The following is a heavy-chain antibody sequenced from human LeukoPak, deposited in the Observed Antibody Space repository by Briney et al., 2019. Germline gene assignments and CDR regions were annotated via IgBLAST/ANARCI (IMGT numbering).Heavy chain of an antibody. V-gene: IGHV1-69-2*01. D-gene: IGHD3-16*01. CDR2: VDPEDGET. CDR1: GYTFTDYY. J-gene: IGHJ4*02. Sequence: GASVKVSCKVSGYTFTDYYMHWVQQAPGKGLEWMGLVDPEDGETIYAEEFQGRVTITADTSTDTAYMELSSLRSEDTAVYYCATVFGGVSPHFDYWGQGTLVTVSS. CDR3: ATVFGGVSPHFDY.